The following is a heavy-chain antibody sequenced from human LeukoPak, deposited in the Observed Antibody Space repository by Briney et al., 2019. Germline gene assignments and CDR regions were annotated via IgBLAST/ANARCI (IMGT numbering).Heavy chain of an antibody. J-gene: IGHJ4*02. Sequence: PGRSLRLSCAASGFTFSTYGMHWVRQAPGKGLEWVAMTSHDGSDKYYADSVKGRFTISRDNSKNTLYLQMNSLRAEDTAVYYCAKAYGYCTTTSCSHEEFDYWGQGTLVTVSS. CDR3: AKAYGYCTTTSCSHEEFDY. CDR1: GFTFSTYG. D-gene: IGHD2-2*01. CDR2: TSHDGSDK. V-gene: IGHV3-30*18.